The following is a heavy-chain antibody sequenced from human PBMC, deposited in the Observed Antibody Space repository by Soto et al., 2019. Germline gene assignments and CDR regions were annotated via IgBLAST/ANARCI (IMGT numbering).Heavy chain of an antibody. CDR2: ISWNSGSI. J-gene: IGHJ4*02. Sequence: GGSLRLSCAASGFTFDDYAMHWVRQAPGKGLEWVSGISWNSGSIGYADSVKGRFTISRDNAKNSLYLQMNSLRAEDTALYYCAKDSLHWSSSSGVTSPPSFDYWGQGTLVTVSS. CDR1: GFTFDDYA. D-gene: IGHD6-6*01. CDR3: AKDSLHWSSSSGVTSPPSFDY. V-gene: IGHV3-9*01.